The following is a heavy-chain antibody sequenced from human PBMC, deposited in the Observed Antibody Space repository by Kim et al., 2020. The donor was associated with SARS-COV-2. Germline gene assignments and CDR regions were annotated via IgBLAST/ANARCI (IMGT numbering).Heavy chain of an antibody. CDR3: VKGRSGDITAAGNY. D-gene: IGHD6-25*01. CDR1: GFTFNNYA. Sequence: GGSLRLSCSASGFTFNNYAMYWVRQAPGKGLDYVSAISNNGDSTYYADSVKGRFSISRDSSKNTLYLQMSGLRVEDTGIYYCVKGRSGDITAAGNYWGQGTLVTVSS. J-gene: IGHJ4*02. V-gene: IGHV3-64D*09. CDR2: ISNNGDST.